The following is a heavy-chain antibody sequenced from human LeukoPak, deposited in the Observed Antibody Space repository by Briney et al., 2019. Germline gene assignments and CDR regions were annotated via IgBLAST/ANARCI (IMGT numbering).Heavy chain of an antibody. CDR1: GVSISSGGYY. V-gene: IGHV4-31*03. CDR2: IYYSGST. D-gene: IGHD3-3*01. J-gene: IGHJ4*02. Sequence: TSQTLSLTCTVSGVSISSGGYYWSWLRQHPGTGLEWIEYIYYSGSTYYNPSLKSRVTISVDTSKNQFSLKLSSVTAADPALYYCASAGYDFWSGYFDYWGQGTLVTVSS. CDR3: ASAGYDFWSGYFDY.